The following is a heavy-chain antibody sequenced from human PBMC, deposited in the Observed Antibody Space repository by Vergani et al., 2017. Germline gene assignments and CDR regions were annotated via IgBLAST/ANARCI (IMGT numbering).Heavy chain of an antibody. V-gene: IGHV3-43D*04. CDR2: ISWDGGST. CDR3: AKEALRGYSGYDPYFDY. J-gene: IGHJ4*02. Sequence: EVQLVESGGVVVQPGGSLRLSCAASGFTFDDYAMHWVRQAPGKGLEWVSLISWDGGSTYYAESVKGRFSISRDNSKNTLYLQMNSLRAEDTALYYCAKEALRGYSGYDPYFDYWGQGTLVTVSS. CDR1: GFTFDDYA. D-gene: IGHD5-12*01.